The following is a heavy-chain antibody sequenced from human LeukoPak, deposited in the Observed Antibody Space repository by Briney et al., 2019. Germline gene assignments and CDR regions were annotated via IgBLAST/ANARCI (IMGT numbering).Heavy chain of an antibody. CDR2: INTNTGNT. J-gene: IGHJ3*02. CDR3: ARGRPWDGFDI. V-gene: IGHV7-4-1*02. Sequence: ASVKVSCKASGYTFSINALNWVRHAPGQGLQWMGWINTNTGNTTYAQGFTGRFVFSLDTSDSTAYLQISSLKAEDTAVYYCARGRPWDGFDIWGQGTMVTVSS. CDR1: GYTFSINA.